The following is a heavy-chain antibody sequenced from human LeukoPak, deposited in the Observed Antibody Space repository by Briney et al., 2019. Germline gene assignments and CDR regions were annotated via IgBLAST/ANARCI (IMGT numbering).Heavy chain of an antibody. Sequence: GGSLRLSCAVSGFTVSGNYMSWVRQAPGKGLEWVSLIYSGGTTYYADSVKGRFTISRDNAKNSLYLQMNSLRAEDTAVYYCARAPSGCYHFDYWGQGTLVTVSS. J-gene: IGHJ4*02. CDR2: IYSGGTT. D-gene: IGHD1-26*01. CDR3: ARAPSGCYHFDY. V-gene: IGHV3-53*01. CDR1: GFTVSGNY.